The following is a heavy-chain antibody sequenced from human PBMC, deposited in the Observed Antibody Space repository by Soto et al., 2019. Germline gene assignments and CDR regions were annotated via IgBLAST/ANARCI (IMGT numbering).Heavy chain of an antibody. J-gene: IGHJ4*02. Sequence: GGSLRLSCAASGFTVSSNYMSWVRQAPGKGLEWVSVIYSGGSTYYADSVKGRFTISRDNSKNTLYLQMNSLRAEDTAVYYCARDPGGISLKNWGQGTLVTVSS. CDR2: IYSGGST. D-gene: IGHD1-20*01. V-gene: IGHV3-53*01. CDR1: GFTVSSNY. CDR3: ARDPGGISLKN.